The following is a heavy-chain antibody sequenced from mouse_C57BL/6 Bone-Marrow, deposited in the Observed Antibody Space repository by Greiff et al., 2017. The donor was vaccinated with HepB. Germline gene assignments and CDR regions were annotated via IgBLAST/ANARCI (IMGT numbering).Heavy chain of an antibody. CDR1: GFTFSSYA. J-gene: IGHJ4*01. CDR2: ISDGGSYT. CDR3: ARKVFITTVPYYAMDY. V-gene: IGHV5-4*01. Sequence: EVQLVESGGGLVKPGGSLKLSCAASGFTFSSYAMSWVRQTPEKGLEWVATISDGGSYTYYPDNVKGRFTISRDNAKNNLDLQMSNLKSEDTAMYYCARKVFITTVPYYAMDYWGQGTSVTVSS. D-gene: IGHD1-1*01.